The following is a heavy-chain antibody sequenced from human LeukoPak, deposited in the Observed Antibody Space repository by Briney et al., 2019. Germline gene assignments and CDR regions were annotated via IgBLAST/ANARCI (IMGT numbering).Heavy chain of an antibody. CDR2: ISSSSSYI. D-gene: IGHD5-18*01. CDR1: GFTFSSYS. J-gene: IGHJ4*02. Sequence: GSLILSCAASGFTFSSYSMNWVRQAPGKGLEWVSSISSSSSYIYYADSVKGRFTISRDNAKNSLYLQMNSLRAEDTAVYYCASERGYSYALDYWGQGTLVTVSS. CDR3: ASERGYSYALDY. V-gene: IGHV3-21*01.